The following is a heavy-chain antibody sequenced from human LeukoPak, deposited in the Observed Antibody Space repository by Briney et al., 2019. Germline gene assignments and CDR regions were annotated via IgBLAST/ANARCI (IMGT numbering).Heavy chain of an antibody. Sequence: SETLSLTCTVSGGSISSGGYYWSWIRQPPGKGLEWIGEINHSGSTNYNPSLKSRVTISVDTSKNQFSLKLSSVTAADTVVYYCARVWGGYFDYWGQGTLVTVSS. CDR1: GGSISSGGYY. CDR3: ARVWGGYFDY. V-gene: IGHV4-39*07. D-gene: IGHD3-16*01. CDR2: INHSGST. J-gene: IGHJ4*02.